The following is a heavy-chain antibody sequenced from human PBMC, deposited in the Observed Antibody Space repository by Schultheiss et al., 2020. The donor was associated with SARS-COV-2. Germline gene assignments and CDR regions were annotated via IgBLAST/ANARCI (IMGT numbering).Heavy chain of an antibody. D-gene: IGHD3-3*01. CDR3: ARGLNYDFWSGYYTGHWFDA. CDR1: GYTFSDYF. CDR2: MNPNSGDT. J-gene: IGHJ5*02. Sequence: ASVKVSCKASGYTFSDYFIHWVRQAPGQGLVWMGWMNPNSGDTDYAQKFQGRVTMTRNTSISTAYMELSSLRSEDTAVYYCARGLNYDFWSGYYTGHWFDAWGQGTLVTVSS. V-gene: IGHV1-8*02.